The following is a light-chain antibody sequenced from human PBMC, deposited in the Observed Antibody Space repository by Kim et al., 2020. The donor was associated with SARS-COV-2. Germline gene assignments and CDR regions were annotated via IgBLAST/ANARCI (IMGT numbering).Light chain of an antibody. CDR2: DVS. CDR1: SSDVGGYNY. V-gene: IGLV2-14*04. J-gene: IGLJ2*01. CDR3: SSYTSSSTVV. Sequence: SITISCTGTSSDVGGYNYVSWYQQHPGEAPKLMIYDVSKRPSGVSNRFSGSKSGNTASLTISGLQAEDEADYYCSSYTSSSTVVFGGGTKLTVL.